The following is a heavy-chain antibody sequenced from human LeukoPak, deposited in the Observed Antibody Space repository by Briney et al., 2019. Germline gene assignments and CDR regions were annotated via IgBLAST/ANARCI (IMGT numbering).Heavy chain of an antibody. CDR3: ARDVTVGPTTDYFDY. D-gene: IGHD1-26*01. Sequence: PGGSLRLSCAASGFTFSSYSMNWVRQAPGKGLEWVSSISSSSSYIYYADSVKGRFTISRDNAKNSLYLQMNSLRAEDTAVYYCARDVTVGPTTDYFDYWGQGTLVTVSS. CDR1: GFTFSSYS. J-gene: IGHJ4*02. V-gene: IGHV3-21*01. CDR2: ISSSSSYI.